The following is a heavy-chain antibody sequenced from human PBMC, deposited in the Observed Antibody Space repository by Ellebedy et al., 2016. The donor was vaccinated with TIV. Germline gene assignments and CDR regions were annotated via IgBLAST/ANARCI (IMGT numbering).Heavy chain of an antibody. Sequence: PWGSLRLSCTDSAFTVSSYWMQWVRQAPGKGLEWVANIKQDGSEEYYLDSVKGRFTISRDNAKKSLYLQMNSLRSEDTAVYYCARGSGWIIDYWGQGTLVTVSS. V-gene: IGHV3-7*04. CDR1: AFTVSSYW. J-gene: IGHJ4*02. D-gene: IGHD6-19*01. CDR2: IKQDGSEE. CDR3: ARGSGWIIDY.